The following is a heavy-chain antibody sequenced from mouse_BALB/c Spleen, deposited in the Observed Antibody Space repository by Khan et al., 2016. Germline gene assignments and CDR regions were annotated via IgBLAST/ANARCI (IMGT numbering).Heavy chain of an antibody. J-gene: IGHJ2*01. Sequence: QVQLKQSGAELMKPGASVKISCRATGYTFSSYWIEWIKQRPGHGLEWIGQILPGSGSTHYNENFKGKATFTADTSSNTVYMQLSSLTSEDSAVYYGARNWAVDYWGQGTTLTVSS. CDR1: GYTFSSYW. CDR2: ILPGSGST. V-gene: IGHV1-9*01. CDR3: ARNWAVDY. D-gene: IGHD4-1*01.